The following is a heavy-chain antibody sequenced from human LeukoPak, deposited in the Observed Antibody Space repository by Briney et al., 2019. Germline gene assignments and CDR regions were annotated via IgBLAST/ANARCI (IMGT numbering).Heavy chain of an antibody. CDR2: MNPNSGNT. CDR1: GYTFTSYD. Sequence: ASVKVSCKASGYTFTSYDINWVRQATGQGLEWMGWMNPNSGNTGYAQKFQGRVTMTRNTSISTAYMELSSLRSEDTAVYYCARGLHPYYYYYYMDVWGKGTTVTISS. V-gene: IGHV1-8*01. J-gene: IGHJ6*03. CDR3: ARGLHPYYYYYYMDV.